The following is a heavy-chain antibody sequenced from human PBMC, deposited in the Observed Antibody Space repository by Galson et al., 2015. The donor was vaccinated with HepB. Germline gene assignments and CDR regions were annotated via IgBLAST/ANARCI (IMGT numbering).Heavy chain of an antibody. CDR2: IKQDGSEI. D-gene: IGHD2-2*01. CDR1: GFTFSSYW. J-gene: IGHJ3*02. Sequence: SLRLSCAASGFTFSSYWMSWVRQAPGKGLEWVANIKQDGSEIYYVDSVKGRFTISRDNAKNSLYLQMNSLRAEDTAVYYCARINIVVVPAALITGAFDIWGQGTMFTVSS. CDR3: ARINIVVVPAALITGAFDI. V-gene: IGHV3-7*01.